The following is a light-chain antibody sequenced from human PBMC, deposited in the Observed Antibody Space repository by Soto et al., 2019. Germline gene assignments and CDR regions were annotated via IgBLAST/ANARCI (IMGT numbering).Light chain of an antibody. J-gene: IGLJ2*01. CDR1: SSDVGGYNY. V-gene: IGLV2-14*01. Sequence: QSALTQPASVSGSPGQSITISCTGTSSDVGGYNYVSWYQQHPGKAPKLMIYDVNTRPSGVSTSFTASKSGNTASLTISGLEAEDEADYYCSSDISSISFGGGTKRTVL. CDR3: SSDISSIS. CDR2: DVN.